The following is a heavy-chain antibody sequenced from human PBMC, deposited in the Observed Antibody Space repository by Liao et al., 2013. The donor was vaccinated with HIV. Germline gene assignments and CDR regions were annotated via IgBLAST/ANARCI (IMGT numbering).Heavy chain of an antibody. CDR1: GGSISSNNYY. J-gene: IGHJ4*01. CDR3: ARKPYNGRGGDY. V-gene: IGHV4-39*07. D-gene: IGHD1-26*01. CDR2: TSHRGNT. Sequence: QVQLQESGPGLVKPSETLSLTCTVSGGSISSNNYYWDWIRQPPGKGLEWIGSTSHRGNTYYTLSLKSRVTISIDTSENQFSLKLSFVTAADTAVYYCARKPYNGRGGDYWGRGTRVTVSS.